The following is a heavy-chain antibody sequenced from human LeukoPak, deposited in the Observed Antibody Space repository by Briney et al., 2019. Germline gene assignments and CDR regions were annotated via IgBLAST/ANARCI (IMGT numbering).Heavy chain of an antibody. CDR1: GYTFTSYG. CDR3: ARDYLDRGLTGFGMGGTLDY. J-gene: IGHJ4*02. D-gene: IGHD3-9*01. Sequence: ASVKVSCKASGYTFTSYGISWVRQAPGQGLEWMGWISAYNGNTNYAQKLQGRVTMTTDTSTSTAYTELRSLRSDDTAVYYCARDYLDRGLTGFGMGGTLDYWAREPWSPSPQ. CDR2: ISAYNGNT. V-gene: IGHV1-18*04.